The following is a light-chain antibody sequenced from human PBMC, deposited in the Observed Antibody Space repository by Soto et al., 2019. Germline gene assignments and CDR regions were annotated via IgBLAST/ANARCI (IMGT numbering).Light chain of an antibody. J-gene: IGKJ5*01. V-gene: IGKV3D-20*02. CDR1: QSVSSNF. CDR2: GAS. CDR3: QQRHMWPIT. Sequence: EILLTQSPGTLSLSPGERATLSCRASQSVSSNFLAWYQEKPGQAPRILIYGASSRDTGIPDRFRGSGSGTDCTLPISRLEPEDSEVYYCQQRHMWPITFGQGTRLEI.